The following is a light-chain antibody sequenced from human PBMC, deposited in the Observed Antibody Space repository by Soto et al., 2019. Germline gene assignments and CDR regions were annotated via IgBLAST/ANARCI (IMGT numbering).Light chain of an antibody. Sequence: DIQMTQSPSSLSASEGDRVTITCRASQGIGTSLAWYQQKPGKVPKLLIYAASTLESGVPSRFSGSGSGTDFTLTISRVQPEDVATYCCLEYDSAPKWTFGQGTKVEVK. CDR2: AAS. CDR3: LEYDSAPKWT. J-gene: IGKJ1*01. V-gene: IGKV1-27*01. CDR1: QGIGTS.